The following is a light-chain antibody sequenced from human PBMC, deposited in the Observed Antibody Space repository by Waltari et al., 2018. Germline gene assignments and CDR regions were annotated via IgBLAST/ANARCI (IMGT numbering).Light chain of an antibody. Sequence: DVVMTQSPLSLPVTLGQPASISCMSSQSLVYSDGNIYLNWFQQRPGQSPRRLIYKVSRRDSGVADRFSGSGSGTDFTLRISRVEAEDVGLYFCMQGTNWPQSFGQGTKLEIK. CDR2: KVS. CDR3: MQGTNWPQS. CDR1: QSLVYSDGNIY. V-gene: IGKV2-30*01. J-gene: IGKJ2*03.